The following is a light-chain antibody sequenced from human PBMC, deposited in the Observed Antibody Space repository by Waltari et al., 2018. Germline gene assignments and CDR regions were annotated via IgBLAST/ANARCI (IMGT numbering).Light chain of an antibody. CDR1: QNINTY. V-gene: IGKV1-39*01. CDR3: QQYYSTPS. CDR2: DAS. J-gene: IGKJ4*01. Sequence: DIQMTQSPSSLPASVGDRVTITCRASQNINTYLNWYQQIPGKAPSLLIFDASTLLDGVPTRVTGSGSGTDFILTISSLQAEDVAVYYCQQYYSTPSFGGGTKVEIK.